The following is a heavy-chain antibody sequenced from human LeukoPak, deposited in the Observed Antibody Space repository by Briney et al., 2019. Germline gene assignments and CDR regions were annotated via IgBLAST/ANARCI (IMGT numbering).Heavy chain of an antibody. CDR2: ISYDGSNK. CDR1: GFTFSSYG. D-gene: IGHD1-1*01. Sequence: GGSLRLSCAASGFTFSSYGMHWVRQAPGKGLEWVAVISYDGSNKYYADSVKGRFTISRDNSKNTLFLQMNSLRAEDTAVYYCAKDRILERIIWFDPWGQGTLVTVSS. J-gene: IGHJ5*02. V-gene: IGHV3-30*18. CDR3: AKDRILERIIWFDP.